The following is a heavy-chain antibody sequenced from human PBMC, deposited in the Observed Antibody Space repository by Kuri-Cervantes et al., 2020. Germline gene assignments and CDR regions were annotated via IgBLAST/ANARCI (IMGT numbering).Heavy chain of an antibody. CDR1: GFTFDSYA. J-gene: IGHJ4*02. CDR3: AREQAVAATGEVYFDF. CDR2: IVGSGGST. V-gene: IGHV3-23*01. D-gene: IGHD6-19*01. Sequence: GESLKISCAASGFTFDSYAMNWVRQAPGKGLEWVSGIVGSGGSTQNADSVKGRFTISRDNFKNTLYLQMNSLRAEDTAVYYCAREQAVAATGEVYFDFWGQGTLVTVSS.